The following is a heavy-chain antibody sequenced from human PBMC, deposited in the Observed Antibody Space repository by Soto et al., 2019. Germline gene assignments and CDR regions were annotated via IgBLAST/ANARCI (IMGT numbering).Heavy chain of an antibody. D-gene: IGHD3-3*01. V-gene: IGHV5-51*01. CDR3: ARGGVSTRTFDY. Sequence: LGESLKISCKGSVYNFAGYWIAWVRQMPGKGLELMGIIYPSDSDTRYRPSFQGQVTISAGKSISSAYLQWSSLRASDTAMYYCARGGVSTRTFDYWGQGTPVTVSS. J-gene: IGHJ4*02. CDR1: VYNFAGYW. CDR2: IYPSDSDT.